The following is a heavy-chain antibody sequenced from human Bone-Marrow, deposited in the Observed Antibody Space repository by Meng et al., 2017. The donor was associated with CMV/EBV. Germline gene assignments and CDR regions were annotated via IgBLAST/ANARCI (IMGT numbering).Heavy chain of an antibody. V-gene: IGHV3-30*02. CDR2: IRYDGSNK. J-gene: IGHJ6*02. CDR1: GFTFSSYS. CDR3: ARDKGAAASLYYYYYGMDV. D-gene: IGHD2-2*01. Sequence: GESLKISCAASGFTFSSYSMNWVRQAPGKGLEWVAFIRYDGSNKYYADSVKGRFTISRDNSKNTLYLQMNSLRAEDTAVYYCARDKGAAASLYYYYYGMDVWGQGTTVTFSS.